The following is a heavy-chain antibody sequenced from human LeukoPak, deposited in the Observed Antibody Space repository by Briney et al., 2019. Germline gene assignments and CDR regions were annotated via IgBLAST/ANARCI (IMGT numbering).Heavy chain of an antibody. CDR3: AKDRDSSTSLNWFDP. Sequence: PGGSLRLSCAASGFTFSSYAMSWVRQAPGKGLEWVSAISGSGGSTYYADSVKGRFTISRDNSKNTLYLQMNSLRAEDTAVYYCAKDRDSSTSLNWFDPWGQGTLVTVSS. V-gene: IGHV3-23*01. CDR1: GFTFSSYA. CDR2: ISGSGGST. J-gene: IGHJ5*02. D-gene: IGHD6-13*01.